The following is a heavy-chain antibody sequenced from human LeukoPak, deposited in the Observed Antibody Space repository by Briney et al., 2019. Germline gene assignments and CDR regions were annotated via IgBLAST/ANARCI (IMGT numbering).Heavy chain of an antibody. CDR3: AKERIQLWPTYFDY. J-gene: IGHJ4*02. CDR1: GFIFSDYY. V-gene: IGHV3-23*01. Sequence: GGSVRLSCAASGFIFSDYYMSWLRQAPGKGLEWVSAISDSGGSTYYTDSAKGRFTISRDNSKNTLYLQMNNLRAEDTALYYCAKERIQLWPTYFDYWGEGTLVTVSS. D-gene: IGHD1-1*01. CDR2: ISDSGGST.